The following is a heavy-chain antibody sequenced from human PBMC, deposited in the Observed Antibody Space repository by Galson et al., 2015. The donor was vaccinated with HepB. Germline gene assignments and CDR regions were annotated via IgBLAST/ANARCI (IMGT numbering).Heavy chain of an antibody. Sequence: SLRLSCAGSGITFSNYWMSWVRQAPGKGLEWVANIKQDGSGEYYVDSVGGRFTISGDNAKNSLYLQMNSLRAEDTAVYYCVRVGRWVRDWLDGMGVWGQGTTVTVSS. CDR2: IKQDGSGE. V-gene: IGHV3-7*03. J-gene: IGHJ6*02. D-gene: IGHD3-9*01. CDR1: GITFSNYW. CDR3: VRVGRWVRDWLDGMGV.